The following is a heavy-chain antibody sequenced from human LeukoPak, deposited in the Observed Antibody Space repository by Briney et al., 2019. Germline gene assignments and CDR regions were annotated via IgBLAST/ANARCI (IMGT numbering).Heavy chain of an antibody. CDR2: IIVGKGNT. CDR3: TRDVMVGTGIALDV. CDR1: GYIFTNYD. V-gene: IGHV1-3*01. D-gene: IGHD4-23*01. J-gene: IGHJ3*01. Sequence: ASVKVSCKASGYIFTNYDIYWVRQAPGQRLEWMGWIIVGKGNTRYSHKFQGRVIITSDTSASTAYMELSSLRSEDTAVYYCTRDVMVGTGIALDVWGQGTMVTVSS.